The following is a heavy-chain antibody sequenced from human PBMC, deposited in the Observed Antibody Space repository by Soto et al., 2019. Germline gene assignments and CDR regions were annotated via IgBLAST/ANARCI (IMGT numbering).Heavy chain of an antibody. CDR3: ADSGSYRGYGMDV. CDR2: IIPIFGIA. J-gene: IGHJ6*02. V-gene: IGHV1-69*02. Sequence: QVQLVQSGAEVKKPGSSVKVSCKASGGTFSSYTISWVRQAPGQGLEWMGRIIPIFGIANYAQKFQCRVTLTADKSTRTAYMELSSLRSEDTAVYYCADSGSYRGYGMDVWGQGTLVTASS. D-gene: IGHD1-26*01. CDR1: GGTFSSYT.